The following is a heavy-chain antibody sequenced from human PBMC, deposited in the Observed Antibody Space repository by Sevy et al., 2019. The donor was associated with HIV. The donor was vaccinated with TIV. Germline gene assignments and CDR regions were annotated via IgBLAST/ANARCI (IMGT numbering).Heavy chain of an antibody. Sequence: ASVKVSCKASGYTFTSSYLHWVRQAPGQGLEWMGIINPGGGDTNYALKCQGRVTMTRDTATSTVYMELSSLRSEDTAVYYCARGYDNSGHFDYWGQGTLVTVSS. CDR1: GYTFTSSY. CDR3: ARGYDNSGHFDY. V-gene: IGHV1-46*01. J-gene: IGHJ4*02. D-gene: IGHD3-22*01. CDR2: INPGGGDT.